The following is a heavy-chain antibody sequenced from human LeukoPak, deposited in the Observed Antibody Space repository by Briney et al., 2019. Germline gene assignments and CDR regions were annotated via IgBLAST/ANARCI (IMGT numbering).Heavy chain of an antibody. Sequence: GGSLRLSCAASGFTFATYAMSWVRQAPGKGLEWISSISGSGGNTYYSDSVKGRFTISRDNSKNTLYLQMNSLRAEDTAVYYCAKVVHSSGSDDCWGQGTLVTVSS. CDR3: AKVVHSSGSDDC. CDR1: GFTFATYA. D-gene: IGHD3-22*01. CDR2: ISGSGGNT. J-gene: IGHJ4*02. V-gene: IGHV3-23*01.